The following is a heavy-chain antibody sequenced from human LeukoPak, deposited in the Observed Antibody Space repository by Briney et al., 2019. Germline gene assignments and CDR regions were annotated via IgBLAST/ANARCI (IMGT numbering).Heavy chain of an antibody. CDR3: ARFKRAGGWSYFDY. J-gene: IGHJ4*02. D-gene: IGHD6-19*01. Sequence: SETLSLTCTVSGGSISSGGYYWSWIRQPPGKGLEWIGYIYHSGSTYYNPSLKSRVTISVDRSKNQFSLKLSSVTAADTAVYYCARFKRAGGWSYFDYWGQGTLVTVSS. CDR2: IYHSGST. CDR1: GGSISSGGYY. V-gene: IGHV4-30-2*01.